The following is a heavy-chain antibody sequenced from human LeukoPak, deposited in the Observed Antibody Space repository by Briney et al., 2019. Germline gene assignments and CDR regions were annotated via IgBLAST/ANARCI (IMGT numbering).Heavy chain of an antibody. J-gene: IGHJ4*02. CDR3: VRSTKGAFDH. V-gene: IGHV3-23*01. CDR1: GFTFSRHA. Sequence: GGSLRLSCAASGFTFSRHAVYWVRQAPGKGLEWVSTITGSGSGIYYADSVKGRFTISRDNSKNTMSMQMNSLRAEDTAVYYCVRSTKGAFDHWGQGTLVTVSS. CDR2: ITGSGSGI.